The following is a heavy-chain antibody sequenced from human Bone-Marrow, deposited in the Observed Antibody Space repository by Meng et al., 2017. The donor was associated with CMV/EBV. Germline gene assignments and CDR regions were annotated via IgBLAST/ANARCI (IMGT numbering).Heavy chain of an antibody. CDR3: ARRHIKNYDFWSGYWGKDAFDI. CDR1: GGSISSYY. CDR2: IYYSGST. J-gene: IGHJ3*02. D-gene: IGHD3-3*01. V-gene: IGHV4-59*12. Sequence: GSLRLSCTVSGGSISSYYWSWIRQPPGKGLEWIGYIYYSGSTNYNPSLKSRVTISVDKSKNQFSLKLSSVTAADRAVYYCARRHIKNYDFWSGYWGKDAFDIWGQGTMVTVSS.